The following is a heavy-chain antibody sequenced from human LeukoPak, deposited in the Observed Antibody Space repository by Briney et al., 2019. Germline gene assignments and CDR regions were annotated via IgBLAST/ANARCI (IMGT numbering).Heavy chain of an antibody. J-gene: IGHJ4*02. CDR2: INPNSGGT. Sequence: GASVKVSCKASGYTFTDYHMHWVRQAPGQGLEWMGWINPNSGGTNYAQKFQGRVSMTRDTSTSTAYMELSRLRSDDTAVHHCVTVYSFGDYWGQGTLVTVSS. CDR3: VTVYSFGDY. CDR1: GYTFTDYH. V-gene: IGHV1-2*02. D-gene: IGHD3-16*01.